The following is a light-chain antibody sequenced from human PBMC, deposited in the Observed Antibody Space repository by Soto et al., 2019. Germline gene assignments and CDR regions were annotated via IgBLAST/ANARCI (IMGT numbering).Light chain of an antibody. CDR3: QAWDTNTGV. J-gene: IGLJ1*01. CDR2: RDN. CDR1: KLGDKY. Sequence: SYELTQSPSVSVSPGQTANITCSGDKLGDKYVCWYQQKPGQSPVLVIYRDNKRPSGIPERFSGSNSGSTATLTISGTQAMDEADYYCQAWDTNTGVFGTGTKLTVL. V-gene: IGLV3-1*01.